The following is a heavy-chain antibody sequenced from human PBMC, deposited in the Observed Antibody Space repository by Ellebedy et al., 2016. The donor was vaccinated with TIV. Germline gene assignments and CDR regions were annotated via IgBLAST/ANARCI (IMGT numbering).Heavy chain of an antibody. CDR2: INRDGSSA. V-gene: IGHV3-74*01. D-gene: IGHD6-19*01. J-gene: IGHJ4*02. Sequence: PGGSLRLSCAASGFTFSNYWIHRVRQAPGKGRVWLSRINRDGSSANYADSVKGRFSIPRDNSKNTLYVQMNSLRAEDTAVYYCARGGRDQWLIDYWGQGTLVTVSS. CDR1: GFTFSNYW. CDR3: ARGGRDQWLIDY.